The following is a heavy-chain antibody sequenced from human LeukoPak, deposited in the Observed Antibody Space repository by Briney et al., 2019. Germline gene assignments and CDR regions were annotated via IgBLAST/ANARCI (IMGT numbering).Heavy chain of an antibody. D-gene: IGHD3-16*01. J-gene: IGHJ5*01. V-gene: IGHV3-30*02. CDR2: ILNDGTWE. Sequence: GGSLRLSCAASGFTYSDYGMHWVRQAPGRGLEWVAFILNDGTWEYYPDSVKGRLTISRDNSRNTLYLQMNSVRLADTAIYYCVKGGSISHNWFDSWGQGTLVTVSS. CDR1: GFTYSDYG. CDR3: VKGGSISHNWFDS.